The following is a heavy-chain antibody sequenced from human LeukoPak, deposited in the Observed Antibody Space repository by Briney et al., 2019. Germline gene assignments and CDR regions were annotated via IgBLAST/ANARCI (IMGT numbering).Heavy chain of an antibody. J-gene: IGHJ3*02. Sequence: GGSLRHSCAASGFTASSNYMSWVRQAPGKGLEWVSVIYSGGSTYYADSLKGRFTISRDNSKNTLYLQMNSLRAEDTAVYYCASRYGDYVDAFDIWGQGTMVTVSS. V-gene: IGHV3-53*01. CDR3: ASRYGDYVDAFDI. CDR1: GFTASSNY. D-gene: IGHD4-17*01. CDR2: IYSGGST.